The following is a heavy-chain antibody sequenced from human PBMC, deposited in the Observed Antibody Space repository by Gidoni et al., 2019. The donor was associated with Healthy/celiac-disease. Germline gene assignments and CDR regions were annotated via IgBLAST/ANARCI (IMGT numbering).Heavy chain of an antibody. Sequence: QVQLVQSGAVGQKPGSSVQLSCKASGGTFSSYAISWVLQAPGQGLEWMGGIIPIFGTANYAQKFQGRVTITADESTSTAYMELSSLRSEDTAVYYCARGLSGYQFDYWGQGTLVTVPS. J-gene: IGHJ4*02. V-gene: IGHV1-69*01. CDR2: IIPIFGTA. CDR1: GGTFSSYA. CDR3: ARGLSGYQFDY. D-gene: IGHD5-12*01.